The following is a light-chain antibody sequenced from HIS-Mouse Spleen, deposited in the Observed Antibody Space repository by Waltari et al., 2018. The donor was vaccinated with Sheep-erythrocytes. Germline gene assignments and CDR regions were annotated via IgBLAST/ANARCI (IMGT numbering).Light chain of an antibody. CDR1: VLAKKY. J-gene: IGLJ3*02. CDR3: YSAADNNLV. V-gene: IGLV3-27*01. Sequence: SYELTQPSSVSVSPGQTARITCSGDVLAKKYARWFQQKPGQAPVLVIYKDSERPSGIPWRFSGSSSGTTVNLTISGAQVEDEADYYCYSAADNNLVFGGGTKLTVL. CDR2: KDS.